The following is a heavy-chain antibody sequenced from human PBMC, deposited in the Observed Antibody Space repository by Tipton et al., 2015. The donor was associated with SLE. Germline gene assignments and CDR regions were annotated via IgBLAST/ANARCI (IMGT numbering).Heavy chain of an antibody. CDR1: GYSISSGYY. V-gene: IGHV4-38-2*02. CDR2: IYHSGSI. J-gene: IGHJ1*01. Sequence: TLSLTCTVSGYSISSGYYWGWIRQPPGKGLEWIGTIYHSGSIYYNPSLKSRVTISVDTSKNQFSLKLNSVTAADTAVYYCAVGYCSSVSCQREYFQHCGQGTLVTVSS. CDR3: AVGYCSSVSCQREYFQH. D-gene: IGHD2-2*01.